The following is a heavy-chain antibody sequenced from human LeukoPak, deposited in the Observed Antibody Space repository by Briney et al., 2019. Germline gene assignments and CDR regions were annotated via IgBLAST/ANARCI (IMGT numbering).Heavy chain of an antibody. V-gene: IGHV4-59*01. CDR2: IHDSANT. Sequence: SETLSLTCTVPHGSLSSYYWSWIRQPPGKGLEWIAYIHDSANTNYNPSLKSRVTISVDTSKNQFSLKLSSVTAADTAVYYCARGRITIFGVVTPHFDYWGQGNLVTVSS. J-gene: IGHJ4*02. CDR1: HGSLSSYY. D-gene: IGHD3-3*01. CDR3: ARGRITIFGVVTPHFDY.